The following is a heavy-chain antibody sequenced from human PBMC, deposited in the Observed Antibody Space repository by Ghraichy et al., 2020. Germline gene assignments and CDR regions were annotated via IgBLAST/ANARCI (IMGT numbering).Heavy chain of an antibody. J-gene: IGHJ6*02. V-gene: IGHV3-74*01. CDR3: VRDEGPSLKTGVVMDV. CDR2: IFGDGSDT. Sequence: GGSLRLSCAASGFTFSQYWMHWFRQVPGSGPVWLSRIFGDGSDTIYTDSVRGRFTISRDNAKNTLYLQMNSLRVEDTGVYYCVRDEGPSLKTGVVMDVWGQGARVTVSS. CDR1: GFTFSQYW. D-gene: IGHD2-8*02.